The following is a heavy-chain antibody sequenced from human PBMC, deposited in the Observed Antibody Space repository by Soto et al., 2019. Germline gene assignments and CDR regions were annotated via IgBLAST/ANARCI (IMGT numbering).Heavy chain of an antibody. V-gene: IGHV3-23*01. CDR1: GFAFSNYA. Sequence: GGSLRLSCAASGFAFSNYAMHWVRQAPGKGLEWVSSISSSIDATYYADSVKGRFTISRDDSKNTLYLQMNSLRAEDSAVYYCAKDRTVAARHFDYWGQGTQVTVSS. D-gene: IGHD6-6*01. J-gene: IGHJ4*02. CDR2: ISSSIDAT. CDR3: AKDRTVAARHFDY.